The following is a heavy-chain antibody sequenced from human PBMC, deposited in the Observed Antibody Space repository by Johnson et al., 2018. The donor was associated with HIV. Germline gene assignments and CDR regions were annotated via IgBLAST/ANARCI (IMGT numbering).Heavy chain of an antibody. CDR1: GFTFSTYG. J-gene: IGHJ3*02. Sequence: QVQLVESGGGAVQPGRSLRLSCAASGFTFSTYGMHWVRQAPGKGLEWVAAISYDGSKTYYGESVKGRFTISRDNSKNTLYLQMNSLRTEDTAVYFCAKGGWKLLVRWYAFDIWGQGTMVTVS. V-gene: IGHV3-30*18. D-gene: IGHD1-26*01. CDR2: ISYDGSKT. CDR3: AKGGWKLLVRWYAFDI.